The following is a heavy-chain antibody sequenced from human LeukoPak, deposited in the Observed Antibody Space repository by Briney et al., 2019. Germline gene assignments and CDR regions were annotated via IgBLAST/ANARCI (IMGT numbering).Heavy chain of an antibody. J-gene: IGHJ4*02. V-gene: IGHV3-53*01. D-gene: IGHD5-24*01. CDR2: LYSGGTT. CDR3: ARWLQLHYFDY. Sequence: QSGGSLRLSCAASGFTVSSNYMTWVRQAPGKGLEWVSVLYSGGTTYYADSVKGRFTISRDNSKNTLYLQMNSLRAEDTAVYYCARWLQLHYFDYWGQGTLVTVSS. CDR1: GFTVSSNY.